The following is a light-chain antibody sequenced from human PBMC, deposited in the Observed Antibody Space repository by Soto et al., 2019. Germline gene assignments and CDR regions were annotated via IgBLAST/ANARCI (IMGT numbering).Light chain of an antibody. J-gene: IGKJ3*01. CDR1: QTVSITY. V-gene: IGKV3-11*01. Sequence: VLTQSPGTLSLSPGESATLSFRASQTVSITYLAWYQQKPGQAPRLLIYDASNRATGIPARFGGSGSGTDFTLTINSLEPEDFAVYYCQQRSNWPGTFGPGTKVDIK. CDR2: DAS. CDR3: QQRSNWPGT.